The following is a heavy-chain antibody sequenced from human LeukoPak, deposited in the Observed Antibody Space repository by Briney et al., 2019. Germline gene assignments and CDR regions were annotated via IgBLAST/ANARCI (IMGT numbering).Heavy chain of an antibody. CDR1: GFTFSSYG. CDR3: AKDRTGSGYPRLSY. J-gene: IGHJ4*02. Sequence: GGTLRLSCAASGFTFSSYGMSWVRQAPGKGLEWVSAISGSGGSTYYEDSVKGRFTISRDNSKNTLYLQMNSLRAEDTAVYYCAKDRTGSGYPRLSYWGQGTLVTVSS. D-gene: IGHD3-22*01. CDR2: ISGSGGST. V-gene: IGHV3-23*01.